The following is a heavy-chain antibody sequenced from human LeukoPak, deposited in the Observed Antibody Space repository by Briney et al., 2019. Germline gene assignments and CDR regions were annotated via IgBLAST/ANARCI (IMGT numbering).Heavy chain of an antibody. Sequence: SETLSLTCAVYGGSFSGYYWSWIRQPPGKGLEWIGEINHSGSTYYNPSLKSRVTISVDMSKNQFSLKLSSVTAADTAVYYCARSHILTGYYSMDVWGKGTTVTISS. CDR3: ARSHILTGYYSMDV. V-gene: IGHV4-34*01. CDR1: GGSFSGYY. J-gene: IGHJ6*04. CDR2: INHSGST. D-gene: IGHD3-9*01.